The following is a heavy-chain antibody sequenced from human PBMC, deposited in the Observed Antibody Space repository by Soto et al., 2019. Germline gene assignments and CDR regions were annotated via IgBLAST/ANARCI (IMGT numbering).Heavy chain of an antibody. CDR1: GDSFTRNW. CDR2: IYPGDSDT. CDR3: AIRVVVGHPFYYGLDV. Sequence: GDSLKISCRGSGDSFTRNWIVWVLQIPGKGLEWMGIIYPGDSDTRYSPSFRGQVTISADKSINTAYLQWSSLKASDTAMYYCAIRVVVGHPFYYGLDVWGQGTTVTVSS. V-gene: IGHV5-51*01. D-gene: IGHD2-15*01. J-gene: IGHJ6*02.